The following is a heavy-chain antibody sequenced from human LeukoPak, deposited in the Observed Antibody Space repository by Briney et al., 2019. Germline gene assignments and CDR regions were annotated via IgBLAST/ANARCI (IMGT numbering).Heavy chain of an antibody. J-gene: IGHJ6*02. V-gene: IGHV3-74*01. Sequence: RGSLRLSCAASGFTFTTSWMHWVRQAPGKGLVWVSRINKDGSSSNYADSVKGRFTISRDNAKNTLYLQMNSLRIEDTAVYYCAAATAAAGASNGMDVWGQGTTVTVSS. CDR1: GFTFTTSW. CDR2: INKDGSSS. D-gene: IGHD6-13*01. CDR3: AAATAAAGASNGMDV.